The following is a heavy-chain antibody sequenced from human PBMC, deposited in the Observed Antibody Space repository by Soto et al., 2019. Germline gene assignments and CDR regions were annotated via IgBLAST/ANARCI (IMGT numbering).Heavy chain of an antibody. Sequence: HPGGSLRLSCAASGFTFDDYAMHWVRQAPGKGLEWVSGISWNSGSIGYADSVKGRFTISRDNAKNSLYLQMNSLRAEDTALYYCARDPHATRQGMDVWGQGNTV. J-gene: IGHJ6*02. CDR2: ISWNSGSI. CDR1: GFTFDDYA. CDR3: ARDPHATRQGMDV. V-gene: IGHV3-9*01.